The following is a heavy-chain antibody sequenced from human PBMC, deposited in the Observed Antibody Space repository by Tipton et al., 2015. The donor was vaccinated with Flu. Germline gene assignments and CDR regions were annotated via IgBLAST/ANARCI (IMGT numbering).Heavy chain of an antibody. Sequence: TLSLTCTVSGGSISSGGYYWSWIRQHPGKGLEWIGYIYYSGSTYYNPSLKSRVTISVDTSKNQFSLKLSSVTAADTPVYYCARVGTVAEYSFDAWGQVTLVTVSS. CDR2: IYYSGST. V-gene: IGHV4-31*03. J-gene: IGHJ4*02. CDR3: ARVGTVAEYSFDA. CDR1: GGSISSGGYY. D-gene: IGHD4-23*01.